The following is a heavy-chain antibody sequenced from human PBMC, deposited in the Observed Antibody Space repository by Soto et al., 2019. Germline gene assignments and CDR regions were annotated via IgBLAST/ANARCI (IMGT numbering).Heavy chain of an antibody. CDR2: ISYDGSNK. D-gene: IGHD6-13*01. J-gene: IGHJ4*02. CDR1: GFTFSNYA. CDR3: ADSASGTSSY. Sequence: PGGSLRLSCAASGFTFSNYAMHWVRQAPGKGLEWVALISYDGSNKYYADSVKGRFTISRDNSKNTLYLQMNSLRAEDTAVYYCADSASGTSSYWGQGTLVTVSS. V-gene: IGHV3-30-3*01.